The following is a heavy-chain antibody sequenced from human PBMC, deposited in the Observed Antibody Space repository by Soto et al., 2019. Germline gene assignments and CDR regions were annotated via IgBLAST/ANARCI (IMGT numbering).Heavy chain of an antibody. V-gene: IGHV1-69*13. D-gene: IGHD3-22*01. Sequence: ASVKVSCKASGGTFSSYAISWVRQAPGQGLEWMGGIIPIFGTANYAQKFQGRVTITADESTSTAYMELSSLRSEDTAVYYCASQARYYYDSSGYFRNPARYYYYGMDVWGQGTTVTVSS. CDR1: GGTFSSYA. CDR2: IIPIFGTA. J-gene: IGHJ6*02. CDR3: ASQARYYYDSSGYFRNPARYYYYGMDV.